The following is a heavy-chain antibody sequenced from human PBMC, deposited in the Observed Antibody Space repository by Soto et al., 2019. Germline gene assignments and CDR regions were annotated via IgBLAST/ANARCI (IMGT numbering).Heavy chain of an antibody. J-gene: IGHJ5*02. CDR2: IIPIFGTA. D-gene: IGHD2-15*01. V-gene: IGHV1-69*01. CDR3: ARDPGYCSGGSCSSANWFDP. CDR1: GGTFSSYA. Sequence: QVQLVQSGAEVKKPGSSVKVSCKASGGTFSSYAISWVRQAPGQGLEWMGGIIPIFGTANYAQKFQGGVTITADESTSTAYMELSSLRSEDTAVYYCARDPGYCSGGSCSSANWFDPWGQGTLVTVSS.